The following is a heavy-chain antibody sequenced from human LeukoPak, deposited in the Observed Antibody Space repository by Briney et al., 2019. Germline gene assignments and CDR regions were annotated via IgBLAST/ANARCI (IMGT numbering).Heavy chain of an antibody. CDR2: MNPNSGNT. D-gene: IGHD3-10*01. CDR1: GYTFTSYD. CDR3: ARSRTYYYGSGSYPLDV. J-gene: IGHJ6*02. Sequence: ASVKVSCKASGYTFTSYDINRVRQATGQGLEWMGWMNPNSGNTGYAQKFQGRVTMTRNTSISTAYMELSSLRSEDTAVYYCARSRTYYYGSGSYPLDVWGQGTTVTVSS. V-gene: IGHV1-8*01.